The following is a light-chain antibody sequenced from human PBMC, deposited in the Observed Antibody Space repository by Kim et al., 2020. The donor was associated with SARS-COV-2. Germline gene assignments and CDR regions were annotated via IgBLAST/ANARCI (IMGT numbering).Light chain of an antibody. CDR3: QTWGTSVV. CDR1: RLGEKF. J-gene: IGLJ2*01. Sequence: SYELTPPPSVSVSPGQTASIPCSGYRLGEKFASWYQQMPGQSPILVIYQDTQRAPGIPERFSGSNSGDTATLTIAGTQAMDEAHYYCQTWGTSVVFGGGTQLTVL. V-gene: IGLV3-1*01. CDR2: QDT.